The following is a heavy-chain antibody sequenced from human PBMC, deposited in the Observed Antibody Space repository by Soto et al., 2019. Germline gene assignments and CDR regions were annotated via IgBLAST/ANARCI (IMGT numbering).Heavy chain of an antibody. V-gene: IGHV4-30-4*01. CDR1: GASISSGDYY. D-gene: IGHD3-10*01. Sequence: QVQLQESGPGLVEPSQTLSLTCSVSGASISSGDYYWTWIRQPPGKGLEWIGYIYSSGSNNYNPSLMSRVTMSKDTSMNQFSLNLSSVTVADTAVYYCARRVTWGGERFDPWGQGTLVTVSS. CDR2: IYSSGSN. J-gene: IGHJ5*02. CDR3: ARRVTWGGERFDP.